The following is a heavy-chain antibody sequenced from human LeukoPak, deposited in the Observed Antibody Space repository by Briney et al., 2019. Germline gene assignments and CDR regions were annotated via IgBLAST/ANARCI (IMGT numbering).Heavy chain of an antibody. D-gene: IGHD2-15*01. V-gene: IGHV1-69*04. CDR3: ARDVVVVAASQTYFDY. Sequence: SVKVSCKASGGTFSSYAISWVRQAPGQGLEWMGRIIPILGIANYAQKFQGRVTITADKSTSTAYMELSSLRSEDTAVYYCARDVVVVAASQTYFDYWGQGTLVTVSS. CDR1: GGTFSSYA. J-gene: IGHJ4*02. CDR2: IIPILGIA.